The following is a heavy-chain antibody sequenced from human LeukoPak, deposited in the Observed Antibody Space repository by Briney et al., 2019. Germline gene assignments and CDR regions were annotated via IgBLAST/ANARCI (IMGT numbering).Heavy chain of an antibody. D-gene: IGHD3-22*01. CDR1: GFPFSNSA. V-gene: IGHV3-23*01. J-gene: IGHJ5*01. CDR3: AKQVYSNGYRWFDS. CDR2: ISGAGDIT. Sequence: HPGGFLRLSCAASGFPFSNSAMGWVRQAPGKGLEWVSSISGAGDITVYADSVEGRFTISRDNSENTLSLQMSSVSAADTAIYYCAKQVYSNGYRWFDSGGQGTRVTVSS.